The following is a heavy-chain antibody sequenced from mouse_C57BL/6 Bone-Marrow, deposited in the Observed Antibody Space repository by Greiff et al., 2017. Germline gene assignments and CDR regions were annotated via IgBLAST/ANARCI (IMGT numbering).Heavy chain of an antibody. Sequence: QVQLKESGAELVRPGTSVKVSCKASGYAFTNYLLEWVKQRPGQGLEWIGVINPGSGGTNYNEQFKGKATLTADKSSSTAYMQLSSLTSEDSAVYFCARSGGNYPLAMDYWGQGTSVTVSS. V-gene: IGHV1-54*01. CDR1: GYAFTNYL. CDR3: ARSGGNYPLAMDY. D-gene: IGHD2-1*01. CDR2: INPGSGGT. J-gene: IGHJ4*01.